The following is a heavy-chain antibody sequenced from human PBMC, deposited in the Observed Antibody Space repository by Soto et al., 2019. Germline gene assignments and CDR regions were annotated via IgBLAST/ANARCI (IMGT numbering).Heavy chain of an antibody. Sequence: EVQLVESGGGLVQPGRSLRLSCAASGFTFDDYAMHWVRQAPGKGLEWVSGISWNSGSIGYADSVKGRFTISRDNAKNSLYLQMNSLRAEDTALYYCAKGVWFGELLWGPFDYWGQGTLVTVSS. V-gene: IGHV3-9*01. J-gene: IGHJ4*02. D-gene: IGHD3-10*01. CDR2: ISWNSGSI. CDR1: GFTFDDYA. CDR3: AKGVWFGELLWGPFDY.